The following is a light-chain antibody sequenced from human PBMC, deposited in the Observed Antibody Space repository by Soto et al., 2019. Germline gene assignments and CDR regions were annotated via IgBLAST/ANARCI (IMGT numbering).Light chain of an antibody. CDR2: GAS. CDR1: QSVDSKY. V-gene: IGKV3-20*01. J-gene: IGKJ4*01. Sequence: ESVMKQSPGTLSLSPGEGATLSCRPSQSVDSKYISWYQQKAGQAPRLLIYGASRRATGIPDRFSGSASGTDFTLTISRLEPEDFAVYYFHQYASSTLTFGGGTKVEIK. CDR3: HQYASSTLT.